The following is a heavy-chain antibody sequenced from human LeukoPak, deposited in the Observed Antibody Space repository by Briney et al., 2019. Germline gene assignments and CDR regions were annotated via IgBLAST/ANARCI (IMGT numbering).Heavy chain of an antibody. J-gene: IGHJ4*02. CDR3: ARGSYSSGWYEFDY. CDR2: IYYSGST. D-gene: IGHD6-19*01. Sequence: PSKTLSLTCTVSGGSISSYYWSWIRQPPGKGLEWIGYIYYSGSTNYNPSLKSRVTISVDTSKNQFSLKLSSVTAADTAVYYCARGSYSSGWYEFDYWGQGTLVTVSS. CDR1: GGSISSYY. V-gene: IGHV4-59*01.